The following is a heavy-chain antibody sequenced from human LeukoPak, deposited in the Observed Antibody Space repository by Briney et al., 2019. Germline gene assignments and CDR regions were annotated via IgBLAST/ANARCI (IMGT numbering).Heavy chain of an antibody. CDR2: INPNSGGT. CDR3: ARAFPAVDIVATIPGDAFDI. CDR1: GYTFTGYY. V-gene: IGHV1-2*04. J-gene: IGHJ3*02. D-gene: IGHD5-12*01. Sequence: ASVKVSCKASGYTFTGYYMHWVRQAPGQGLEWMGWINPNSGGTNYAQKFQGWVTMTRDTSISTAYMELSRLRSDDTAVYYCARAFPAVDIVATIPGDAFDIWGQGTMVTVSS.